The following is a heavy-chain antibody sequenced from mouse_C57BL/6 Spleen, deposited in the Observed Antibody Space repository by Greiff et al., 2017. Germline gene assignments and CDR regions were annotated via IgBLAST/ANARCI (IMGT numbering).Heavy chain of an antibody. J-gene: IGHJ3*01. D-gene: IGHD1-1*01. CDR2: IDPSDSYT. CDR1: GYTFTSYW. CDR3: ARGRVYYYGSSYVNGFAY. Sequence: VQLQQPGAELVMPGASVQLSCKASGYTFTSYWMHWVKQRPGQGLEWIGEIDPSDSYTNYNQKFKGKSTLTVDKSSSTAYMQLSSLTSEDSAVYDCARGRVYYYGSSYVNGFAYWGQGTLVTVSA. V-gene: IGHV1-69*01.